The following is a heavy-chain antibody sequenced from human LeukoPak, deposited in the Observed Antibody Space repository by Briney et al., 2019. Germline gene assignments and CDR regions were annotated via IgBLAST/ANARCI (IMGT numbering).Heavy chain of an antibody. D-gene: IGHD3-10*01. CDR2: LYSGGSI. CDR1: GFTVSSNY. V-gene: IGHV3-53*01. CDR3: ARDYYGSGTFDL. Sequence: GGSLRLSCAASGFTVSSNYMSWVRQAPGKGLEWVSVLYSGGSIYYADSVKGRFTISRDNSKNTLYLQMNSLRVEDTAVYYCARDYYGSGTFDLWGRGTLVTVSS. J-gene: IGHJ2*01.